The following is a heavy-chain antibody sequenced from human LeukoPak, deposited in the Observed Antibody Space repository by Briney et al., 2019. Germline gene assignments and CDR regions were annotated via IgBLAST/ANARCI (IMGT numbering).Heavy chain of an antibody. Sequence: PGRSLRLSCAASGFTFSSYAMRWVRQAPGKGLEWVAVISYDGSNKYYADSVKGRFTISRDNSKNTLYLQMNSLRAEDTAVYYCARTAMVLHHFDYWGQGTLVTVSS. CDR1: GFTFSSYA. CDR2: ISYDGSNK. CDR3: ARTAMVLHHFDY. J-gene: IGHJ4*02. D-gene: IGHD5-18*01. V-gene: IGHV3-30*04.